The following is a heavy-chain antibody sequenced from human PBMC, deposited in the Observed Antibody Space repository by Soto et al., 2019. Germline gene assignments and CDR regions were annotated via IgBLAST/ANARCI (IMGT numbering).Heavy chain of an antibody. J-gene: IGHJ4*02. Sequence: PGGSLRLSCAASGFTFSSYAMSWVRQAPGKGLEWVSAISGSGGSTYYADSVKGRFTISRDNSKNTLYLQMNSLRAEDTAVYYCAREGRGYCSSTSCPGIWGQGTLVTVS. V-gene: IGHV3-23*01. D-gene: IGHD2-2*01. CDR2: ISGSGGST. CDR1: GFTFSSYA. CDR3: AREGRGYCSSTSCPGI.